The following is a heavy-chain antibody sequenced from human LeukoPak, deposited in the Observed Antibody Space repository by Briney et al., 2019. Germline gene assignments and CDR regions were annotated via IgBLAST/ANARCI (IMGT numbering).Heavy chain of an antibody. V-gene: IGHV3-33*01. Sequence: GRSLRLSCAASGFTFSSYGMHWVRQAPGKGLEWVAVIWYDGSNKYYADSVKGRFTISRDNSKNTLYLQMNSLRAEDTAVYYCARVGPLDAFDIWGQGTMVTVSS. CDR3: ARVGPLDAFDI. CDR2: IWYDGSNK. CDR1: GFTFSSYG. J-gene: IGHJ3*02.